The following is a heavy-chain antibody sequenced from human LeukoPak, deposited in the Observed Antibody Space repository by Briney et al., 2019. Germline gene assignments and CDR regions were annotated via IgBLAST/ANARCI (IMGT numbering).Heavy chain of an antibody. V-gene: IGHV3-64*01. CDR1: GFTFSSYA. CDR2: ISSNGGST. D-gene: IGHD1-7*01. J-gene: IGHJ4*02. CDR3: ARDLAPGITGTSYYFDY. Sequence: GGSLRLSCAASGFTFSSYAMHWVRQAPGKGLEYVSAISSNGGSTYYANSVKGRFTISRDNSKDTLYLQMGSLRAEDMAVYYCARDLAPGITGTSYYFDYWGQGTLVTVSS.